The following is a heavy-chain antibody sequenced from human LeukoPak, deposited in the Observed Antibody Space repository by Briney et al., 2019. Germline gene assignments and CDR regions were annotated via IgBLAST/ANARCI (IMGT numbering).Heavy chain of an antibody. V-gene: IGHV3-53*01. CDR1: GFTVSSNY. D-gene: IGHD3-22*01. CDR2: IYSGGST. J-gene: IGHJ4*02. CDR3: ARSPPTYYYDSSGYIDY. Sequence: GGSLRLSCAASGFTVSSNYMSWVRQALGKGLEWVSVIYSGGSTYYADSVKGRFTISRDNSKNTLYLQMNSLRAEDTAVYYCARSPPTYYYDSSGYIDYWGQGTLVTVSS.